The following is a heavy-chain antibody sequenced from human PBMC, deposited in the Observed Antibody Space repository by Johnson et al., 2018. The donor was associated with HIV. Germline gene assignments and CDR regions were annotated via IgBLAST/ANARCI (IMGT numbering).Heavy chain of an antibody. CDR2: SNSDGSST. D-gene: IGHD6-6*01. Sequence: VQLVESGGGLVQPGGSLRLSCAASRFIFSRSWMHWARQVPGKGLVWVSRSNSDGSSTTYADSVKGRFTISRDNSKNTLYLQMNSLRAEDTALYYCAKDSSFISGSSGGGFDIWGQGTMVTVSS. CDR1: RFIFSRSW. V-gene: IGHV3-74*01. CDR3: AKDSSFISGSSGGGFDI. J-gene: IGHJ3*02.